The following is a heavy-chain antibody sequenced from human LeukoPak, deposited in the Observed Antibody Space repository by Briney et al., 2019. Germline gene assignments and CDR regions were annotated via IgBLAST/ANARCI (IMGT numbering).Heavy chain of an antibody. J-gene: IGHJ6*02. CDR3: TRDLMDYDVSTGLHHYYMDV. V-gene: IGHV3-74*01. Sequence: GGSLRLSCAASGFTFSSYWMHWVGQAPGKGLVWVSRINSDGSSTSYADSVKGRFTISRDNAKNTLYLQMNTLRVEDTAVYYCTRDLMDYDVSTGLHHYYMDVWGQGTTVTVSS. CDR2: INSDGSST. D-gene: IGHD3-9*01. CDR1: GFTFSSYW.